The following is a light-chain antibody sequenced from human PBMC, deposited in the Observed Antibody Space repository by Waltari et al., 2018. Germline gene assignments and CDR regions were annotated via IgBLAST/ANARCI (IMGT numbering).Light chain of an antibody. CDR3: QSYDSSLSGWGE. Sequence: QSVLTQPPSVSGAPGQRVTIPCTGSSSNIGAGFDVHWYQHLPGAAPKLRNPGNADRPSCVPDRFAGSKSGSSASLAITGLQAEDEGDYYCQSYDSSLSGWGEFGGGTKLTVL. J-gene: IGLJ2*01. CDR1: SSNIGAGFD. CDR2: GNA. V-gene: IGLV1-40*01.